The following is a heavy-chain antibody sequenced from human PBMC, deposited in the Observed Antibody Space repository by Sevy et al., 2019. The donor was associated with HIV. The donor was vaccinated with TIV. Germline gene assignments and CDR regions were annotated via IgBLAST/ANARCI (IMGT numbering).Heavy chain of an antibody. V-gene: IGHV3-20*01. CDR2: VNWNGGST. D-gene: IGHD3-10*01. CDR1: GFNFDDYA. CDR3: ARAHRHGEGDYDLYYDYAMDV. Sequence: GGSLRLSCATSGFNFDDYAMSWVRQAPGKGLEWVSGVNWNGGSTAYADSVRGRFTITRDTAKKSVLLQMNSLRAEDTALSDCARAHRHGEGDYDLYYDYAMDVWGQGTTVSVSS. J-gene: IGHJ6*02.